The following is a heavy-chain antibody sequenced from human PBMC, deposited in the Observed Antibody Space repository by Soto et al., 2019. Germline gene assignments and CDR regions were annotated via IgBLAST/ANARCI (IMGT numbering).Heavy chain of an antibody. J-gene: IGHJ4*02. V-gene: IGHV3-74*01. D-gene: IGHD2-2*01. CDR3: ARDPVWDIGVVPAEHY. CDR2: INRDGTST. Sequence: EVQLVESGGGLVQPGGSLRLSCAASGFTFSTCWLHWVRQAPGKGLVWVSRINRDGTSTTYADSVKGRFTISRDNAKNTLYLQMNSLRAEDTAVYYCARDPVWDIGVVPAEHYWGERTLVTVSS. CDR1: GFTFSTCW.